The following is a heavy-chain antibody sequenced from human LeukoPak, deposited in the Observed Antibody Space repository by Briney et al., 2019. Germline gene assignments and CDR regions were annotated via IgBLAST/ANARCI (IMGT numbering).Heavy chain of an antibody. CDR3: ARDWYTQDYSSRSEGAEYFQH. J-gene: IGHJ1*01. Sequence: ASVKVSCKASGYTFTSYGISWVRQAPGQGLEWMGWISAYNGNTNYAQKFQGRVTMTRDTSTSTVYMELSSLRSEDTAVYYCARDWYTQDYSSRSEGAEYFQHWGQGTLVTVSS. CDR2: ISAYNGNT. V-gene: IGHV1-18*01. D-gene: IGHD6-13*01. CDR1: GYTFTSYG.